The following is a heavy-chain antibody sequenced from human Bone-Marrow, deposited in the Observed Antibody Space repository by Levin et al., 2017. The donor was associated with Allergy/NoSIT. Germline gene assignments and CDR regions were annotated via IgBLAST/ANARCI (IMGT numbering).Heavy chain of an antibody. CDR3: ARDMTGVYGSGSYPRVVPDY. Sequence: ASVKVSCKASGYTFTSYGISWVRQAPGQGLEWMGWISAYNGNTNYAQKLQGRVTMTTDTSTSTAYMELRSLRSDDTAVYYCARDMTGVYGSGSYPRVVPDYWGQGTLVTVSS. CDR2: ISAYNGNT. CDR1: GYTFTSYG. V-gene: IGHV1-18*01. J-gene: IGHJ4*02. D-gene: IGHD3-10*01.